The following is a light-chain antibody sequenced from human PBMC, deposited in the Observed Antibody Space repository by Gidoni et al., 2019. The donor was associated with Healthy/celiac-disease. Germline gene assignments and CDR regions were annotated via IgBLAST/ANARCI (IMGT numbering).Light chain of an antibody. V-gene: IGKV2-28*01. CDR3: MQALQTPLT. CDR1: QSLRHSNGYNY. Sequence: DMGRTQSPLSLPVTPGEPASISCRSRQSLRHSNGYNYLDWYLQKPGQSPQLLIYLGSTRASGVPDRFSGSGSGTDFTLTISSVEAEDVGVYYCMQALQTPLTFGGGTKVEIK. CDR2: LGS. J-gene: IGKJ4*01.